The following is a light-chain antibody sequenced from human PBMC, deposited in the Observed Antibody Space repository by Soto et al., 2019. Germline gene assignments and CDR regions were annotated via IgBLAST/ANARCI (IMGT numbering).Light chain of an antibody. J-gene: IGKJ5*01. CDR2: GAS. CDR3: QHYDNLLPT. Sequence: ETVMTQSPATLSVSPGETATLSCRASQSFSGNLAWYQQRPGLAPRLLISGASTRATGIPAKFSGSGSGTEFTLTISSLQSEDSAIYYCQHYDNLLPTFGQGTRLE. CDR1: QSFSGN. V-gene: IGKV3-15*01.